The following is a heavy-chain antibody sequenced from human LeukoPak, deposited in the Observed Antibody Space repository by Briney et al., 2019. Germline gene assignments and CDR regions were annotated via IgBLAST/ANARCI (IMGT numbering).Heavy chain of an antibody. CDR2: LYSDGNT. CDR3: ARGVEPLAANTLAY. Sequence: GGSLRLSCAASGFTVITNDMTWVCQAPDKGPEWVPVLYSDGNTKYADSVQGRFTISRDNSKNTLYLEMNSLSPDDTAVYYCARGVEPLAANTLAYWGQGTLVTVSS. J-gene: IGHJ4*02. CDR1: GFTVITND. V-gene: IGHV3-53*01. D-gene: IGHD1-14*01.